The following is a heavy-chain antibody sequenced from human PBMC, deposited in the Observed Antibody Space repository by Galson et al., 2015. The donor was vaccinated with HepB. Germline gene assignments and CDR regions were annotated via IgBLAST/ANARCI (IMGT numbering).Heavy chain of an antibody. CDR1: GGSISSSSYY. Sequence: LTCTVSGGSISSSSYYWGWIRRPPGKGLEWIGSIYYSGSTYYNPSLKSRVTISVNTSKNQFSLKLSSVTAADTAVYYCASGGKTKIASFDYWGQGTLVTVSS. D-gene: IGHD3-16*01. J-gene: IGHJ4*02. CDR2: IYYSGST. V-gene: IGHV4-39*01. CDR3: ASGGKTKIASFDY.